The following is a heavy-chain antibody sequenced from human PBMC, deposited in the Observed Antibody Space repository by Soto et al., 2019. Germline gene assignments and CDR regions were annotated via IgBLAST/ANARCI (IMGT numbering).Heavy chain of an antibody. J-gene: IGHJ4*02. CDR2: VDWDDDK. D-gene: IGHD6-13*01. CDR1: GFSLTKSGLS. CDR3: ARTPYSTSWYYFDY. V-gene: IGHV2-70*17. Sequence: SGPTLVNPTQTLTLTCTFSGFSLTKSGLSVTWTRQPPGKALEWLARVDWDDDKFYSTSLKTRLTISKDTSKNQVVLTMTNMDPVDTATYYCARTPYSTSWYYFDYWGQGTLVTVSS.